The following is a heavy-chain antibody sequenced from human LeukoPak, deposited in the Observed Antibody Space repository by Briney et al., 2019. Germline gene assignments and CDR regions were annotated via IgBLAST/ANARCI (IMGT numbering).Heavy chain of an antibody. Sequence: SETLSLTCAVYGGSFSGYYWSWIRQPPGKGLEWIGYIYYSGSTNYNPSLKSRVTISVDTSKNQFSLKLSSVTAANTAVYYCARELLEAAAGPEPGVAVAGPLDYWGQGTLVTVSS. D-gene: IGHD6-19*01. J-gene: IGHJ4*02. CDR3: ARELLEAAAGPEPGVAVAGPLDY. CDR1: GGSFSGYY. CDR2: IYYSGST. V-gene: IGHV4-59*12.